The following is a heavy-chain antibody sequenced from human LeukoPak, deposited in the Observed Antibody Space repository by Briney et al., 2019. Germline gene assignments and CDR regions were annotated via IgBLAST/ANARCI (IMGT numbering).Heavy chain of an antibody. D-gene: IGHD6-13*01. Sequence: GGSLRLSCAASGFTFSSYSMNWVRQAPGKGLEWVSSISSSSGYIYYADSVKGRFTISRDNAKNSLYLQMNSLRAEDTAVYYCARLAAAGYFDYWGQGTLVTVSS. CDR1: GFTFSSYS. CDR2: ISSSSGYI. J-gene: IGHJ4*02. V-gene: IGHV3-21*01. CDR3: ARLAAAGYFDY.